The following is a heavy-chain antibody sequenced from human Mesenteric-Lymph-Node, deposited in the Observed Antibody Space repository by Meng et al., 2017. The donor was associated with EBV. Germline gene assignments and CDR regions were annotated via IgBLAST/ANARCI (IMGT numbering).Heavy chain of an antibody. Sequence: HVYLVQSGPEVKNPVASVKVSCKASGYTFANYGVSWLRQAPGQGLEWIGWISVSNGHTFYAQNVQGRVTMTTDTSTSTAYMEVRSLRSDDTAVYYCTRDLWFMASSPRGMDVWGQGTTVTVSS. V-gene: IGHV1-18*01. CDR1: GYTFANYG. CDR2: ISVSNGHT. J-gene: IGHJ6*02. D-gene: IGHD3-10*01. CDR3: TRDLWFMASSPRGMDV.